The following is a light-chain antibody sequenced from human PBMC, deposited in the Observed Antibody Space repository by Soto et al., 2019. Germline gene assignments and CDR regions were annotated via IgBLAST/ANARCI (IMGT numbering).Light chain of an antibody. V-gene: IGKV3-20*01. CDR3: QQYGSSPWT. J-gene: IGKJ1*01. Sequence: EIVLAQSPGTLSLSPWERATLSCRASQSVSSSYLAWDQQKPGQAPRLLICGASSRATGIPDRFSGSGSGTDGTLTISRLEPEDFAVDYCQQYGSSPWTFGQGTKVDIK. CDR1: QSVSSSY. CDR2: GAS.